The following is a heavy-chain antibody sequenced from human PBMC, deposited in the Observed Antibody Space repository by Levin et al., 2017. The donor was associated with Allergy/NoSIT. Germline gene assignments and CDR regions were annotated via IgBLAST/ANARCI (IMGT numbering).Heavy chain of an antibody. V-gene: IGHV1-69*13. CDR3: ARWGEGRIAARTYYYYYGMDV. CDR2: IIPIFGTA. D-gene: IGHD6-6*01. CDR1: GGTFSSYA. J-gene: IGHJ6*02. Sequence: GASVKVSCKASGGTFSSYAISWVRQAPGQGLEWMGGIIPIFGTANYAQKFQGRVTITADESTSTAYMELSSLRSEDTAVYYCARWGEGRIAARTYYYYYGMDVWGQGTTVTVSS.